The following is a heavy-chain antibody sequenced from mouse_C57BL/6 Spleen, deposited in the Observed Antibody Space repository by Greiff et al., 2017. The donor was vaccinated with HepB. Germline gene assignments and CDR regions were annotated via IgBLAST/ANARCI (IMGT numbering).Heavy chain of an antibody. CDR2: IRNKANGYTT. V-gene: IGHV7-3*01. Sequence: EVQLVESGGGLVQPGGSLSLSCAASGFTFTDYYMSWVRQPPGKALEWLGFIRNKANGYTTEYSASVKGRFTISRDNSQSILYLQMNALRAEDSATYYCARIYYYGGSYDYYAMDYWGQGTSVTVSS. J-gene: IGHJ4*01. CDR1: GFTFTDYY. D-gene: IGHD1-1*01. CDR3: ARIYYYGGSYDYYAMDY.